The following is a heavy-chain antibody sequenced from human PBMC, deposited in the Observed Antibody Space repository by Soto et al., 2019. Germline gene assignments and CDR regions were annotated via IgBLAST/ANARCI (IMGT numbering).Heavy chain of an antibody. CDR2: MNPNSGNT. Sequence: QVQLVQSGAEVKKPGASVKVSCKASGYTFTSYDINWVRQATGQGLEWMGWMNPNSGNTGYAQKYQGSVPMTKNNSISTAYMELSSLRSEDTAVYYCARGCPRTHGRRVRFLEWFHWFEPWGQGTLVNVSS. V-gene: IGHV1-8*01. CDR3: ARGCPRTHGRRVRFLEWFHWFEP. D-gene: IGHD3-3*01. CDR1: GYTFTSYD. J-gene: IGHJ5*02.